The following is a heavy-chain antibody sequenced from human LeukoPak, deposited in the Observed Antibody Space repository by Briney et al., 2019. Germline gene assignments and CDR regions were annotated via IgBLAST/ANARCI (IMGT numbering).Heavy chain of an antibody. Sequence: GGSLRLSCAASRFTFDSYAMSWVRQTPGKGLEWVSAIHGSGDRTFYAGSVQGRFTISRDNSKSILYLQMNNLRADDTALYYCAKQRYGSGSSGGEAFDLWGQGTMVTVSS. V-gene: IGHV3-23*01. CDR2: IHGSGDRT. D-gene: IGHD3-10*01. CDR1: RFTFDSYA. J-gene: IGHJ3*01. CDR3: AKQRYGSGSSGGEAFDL.